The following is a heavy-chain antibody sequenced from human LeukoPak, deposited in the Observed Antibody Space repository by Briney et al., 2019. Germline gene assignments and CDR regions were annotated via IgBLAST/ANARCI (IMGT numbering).Heavy chain of an antibody. V-gene: IGHV1-46*01. CDR1: GYTFTSYY. D-gene: IGHD2-21*02. CDR2: INPSGGST. Sequence: GASVKVSCKASGYTFTSYYMRWVRQAPGQGLEWMGIINPSGGSTSYAQKFQGRVTMTRDTSTSTAYMELRSLRSDDTAVYYCARDKNVVVTAIRSDAFDIWGQGTMVTVSS. CDR3: ARDKNVVVTAIRSDAFDI. J-gene: IGHJ3*02.